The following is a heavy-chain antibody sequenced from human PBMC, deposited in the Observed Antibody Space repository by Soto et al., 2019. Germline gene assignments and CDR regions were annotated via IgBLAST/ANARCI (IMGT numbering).Heavy chain of an antibody. CDR3: VRQSTEGYRKNNWFAT. J-gene: IGHJ5*02. CDR2: IRSRINGHAT. CDR1: GFTFSAFP. D-gene: IGHD3-10*01. V-gene: IGHV3-73*02. Sequence: EMKLVESGGGLVRPGGSLQLSCTASGFTFSAFPIHWVRQASGKGLEWVGRIRSRINGHATAYGESVTGRFTISRDDSRDTAYLQMTTLKIEDTAVYYCVRQSTEGYRKNNWFATWGQGTLVTVSS.